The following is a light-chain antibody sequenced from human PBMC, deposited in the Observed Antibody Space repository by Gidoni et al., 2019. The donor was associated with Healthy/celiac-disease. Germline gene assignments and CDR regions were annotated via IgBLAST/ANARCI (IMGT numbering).Light chain of an antibody. Sequence: EIVLTQSPATLSLSPGERATLSCRASQSVSSYLAWYQQKPGQAPRLLIYDASNRATGIPARFSGSGSGTDFTLTISSLEPEVFAVYYCQQRSNWWTFGQGTKVEIK. CDR3: QQRSNWWT. CDR2: DAS. J-gene: IGKJ1*01. V-gene: IGKV3-11*01. CDR1: QSVSSY.